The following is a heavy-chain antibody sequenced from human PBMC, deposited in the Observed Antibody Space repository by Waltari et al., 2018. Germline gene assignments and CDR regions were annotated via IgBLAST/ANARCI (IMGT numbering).Heavy chain of an antibody. CDR1: GGTFSSYA. J-gene: IGHJ4*02. D-gene: IGHD3-9*01. CDR3: ATPTTFILTGYYAFCY. V-gene: IGHV1-69*04. CDR2: IIPILGIA. Sequence: QVQLVQSGAEVKKPGASWKVSCKASGGTFSSYAISWVRQAPGQGLEWMGGIIPILGIANYAQKFQGRVTITADESTSTAYMELSSLRSEDTAVYYCATPTTFILTGYYAFCYWGQGTLVTVSS.